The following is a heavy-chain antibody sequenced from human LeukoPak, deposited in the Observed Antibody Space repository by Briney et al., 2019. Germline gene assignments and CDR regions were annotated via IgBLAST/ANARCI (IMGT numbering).Heavy chain of an antibody. CDR2: IIPILGTA. D-gene: IGHD6-13*01. CDR1: GGTFSSYA. CDR3: AVSYSSSWGSFDY. V-gene: IGHV1-69*01. J-gene: IGHJ4*02. Sequence: GASVKVSCKASGGTFSSYAISWVRQAPGQGLEWMGGIIPILGTANYAQKFQGRVTITADESTSTAYMELSSLRSDDTAVYYCAVSYSSSWGSFDYWGQGTLVTVSS.